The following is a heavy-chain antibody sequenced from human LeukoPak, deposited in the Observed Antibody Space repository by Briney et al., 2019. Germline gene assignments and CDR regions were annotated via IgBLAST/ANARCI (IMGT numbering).Heavy chain of an antibody. CDR2: INHSGST. J-gene: IGHJ4*02. CDR3: ARRSRKAFDY. D-gene: IGHD1-14*01. CDR1: GGSFSGYY. Sequence: PSETLSLTCAVYGGSFSGYYWSWIRQPPGKGLEWIGEINHSGSTNYNPSLKSRVTISVDTSKNQFSLKLSSVTAADTAVYYCARRSRKAFDYWGQGTLVTVSS. V-gene: IGHV4-34*01.